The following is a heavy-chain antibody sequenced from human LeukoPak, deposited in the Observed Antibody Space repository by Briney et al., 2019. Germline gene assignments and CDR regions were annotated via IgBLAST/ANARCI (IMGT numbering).Heavy chain of an antibody. D-gene: IGHD1-20*01. CDR1: GDSVSSSHL. J-gene: IGHJ3*01. CDR2: VAHTGST. CDR3: ARLVVYNWTPRAFDV. V-gene: IGHV4-4*02. Sequence: SETLSLTCAVSGDSVSSSHLWSWVRQPPGKGLEWIGEVAHTGSTKFTPSLSRRATISIDWSKTQFSLILPSVTAADTATYFCARLVVYNWTPRAFDVWGQGTMVTVSS.